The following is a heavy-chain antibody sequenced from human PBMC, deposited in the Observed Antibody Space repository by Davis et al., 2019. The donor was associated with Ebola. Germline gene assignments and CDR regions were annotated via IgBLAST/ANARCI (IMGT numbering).Heavy chain of an antibody. V-gene: IGHV3-73*01. Sequence: PGGSLRLSCAASGFTFSNYAMSWVRQASGKGLEWVGRIRSKANSYATAYAASVKGRFTISRDDSKNTAYLQMNSLKTEDTAVYYCTSAYGDWDYWGQGTLVTVSS. CDR2: IRSKANSYAT. J-gene: IGHJ4*02. CDR1: GFTFSNYA. D-gene: IGHD4-17*01. CDR3: TSAYGDWDY.